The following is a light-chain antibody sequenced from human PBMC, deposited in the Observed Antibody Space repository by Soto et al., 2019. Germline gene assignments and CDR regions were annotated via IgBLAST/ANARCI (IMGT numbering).Light chain of an antibody. CDR1: QGISSY. CDR2: AAS. V-gene: IGKV1-9*01. CDR3: QQLNSYPRT. J-gene: IGKJ1*01. Sequence: DMQLTQSPSFLSASVGDRVTITCRASQGISSYLAWYQQKPGKAPKLLIYAASTLQSGVPSRFSGSGSGTEFTLTISSLQPEDSATYFCQQLNSYPRTFGQGTKVEIK.